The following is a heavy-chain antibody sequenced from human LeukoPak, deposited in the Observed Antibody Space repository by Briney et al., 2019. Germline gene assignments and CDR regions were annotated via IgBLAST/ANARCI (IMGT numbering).Heavy chain of an antibody. CDR3: ARGFCSSTICSIDY. V-gene: IGHV3-21*01. CDR1: EFTFSSYS. Sequence: GGSLRLSCAASEFTFSSYSMNWVRQAPGKGLEWVSSISSGNDYIYYADSVKGRFTISRDNAKNSLYLQMNSLRAEDTAVYYCARGFCSSTICSIDYWGQGTLVTVSS. CDR2: ISSGNDYI. D-gene: IGHD2-2*01. J-gene: IGHJ4*02.